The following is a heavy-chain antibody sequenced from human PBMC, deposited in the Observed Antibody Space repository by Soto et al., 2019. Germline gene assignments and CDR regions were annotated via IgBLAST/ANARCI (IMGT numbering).Heavy chain of an antibody. CDR2: ISGSSDNI. CDR1: GFTFSDYF. J-gene: IGHJ5*02. D-gene: IGHD2-2*01. Sequence: LRLSCAASGFTFSDYFMSWIRQAPGKGLEWVSFISGSSDNIKYADSVKGRFTISRDNAKNSLYLQMNSLRAEDTAVYYCVRDSARIVVVPRVDGDNWLDPWGQGTLGTVSS. CDR3: VRDSARIVVVPRVDGDNWLDP. V-gene: IGHV3-11*06.